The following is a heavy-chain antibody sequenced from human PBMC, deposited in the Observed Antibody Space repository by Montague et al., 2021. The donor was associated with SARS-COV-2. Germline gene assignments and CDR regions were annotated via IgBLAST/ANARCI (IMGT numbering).Heavy chain of an antibody. CDR2: IDWDDDK. Sequence: PALVKPTQTLTLTCTFSGFSLSTSGMCVSWIRQPPGKALEWLTLIDWDDDKYCSTSLKTRLTISKDTSKNQVVLTMTNMDPVDTATYYCARSYGTTVVTRGFDYWGQGTLVTVSS. D-gene: IGHD4-23*01. V-gene: IGHV2-70*01. CDR1: GFSLSTSGMC. CDR3: ARSYGTTVVTRGFDY. J-gene: IGHJ4*02.